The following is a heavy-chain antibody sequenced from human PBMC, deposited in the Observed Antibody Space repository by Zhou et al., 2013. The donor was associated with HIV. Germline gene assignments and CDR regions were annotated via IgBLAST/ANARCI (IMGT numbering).Heavy chain of an antibody. Sequence: QVKLVQSGAAVKKPGSSLKVSCKASGGTFNKFAINWVRQAPGQGLEWLGGIIPMYGTPNYAQKFQGRITLTTDESTTTANMELSSLRSDDTAVYYCAIVLPADPYYYYYYMDVVGRTGPTVSVSS. CDR1: GGTFNKFA. D-gene: IGHD3-10*01. V-gene: IGHV1-69*05. J-gene: IGHJ6*03. CDR3: AIVLPADPYYYYYYMDV. CDR2: IIPMYGTP.